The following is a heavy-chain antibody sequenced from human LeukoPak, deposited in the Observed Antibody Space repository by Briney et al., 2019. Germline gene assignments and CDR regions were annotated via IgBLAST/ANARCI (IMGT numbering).Heavy chain of an antibody. V-gene: IGHV4-4*07. CDR2: IYTSGST. CDR3: AREDSGYYYYGMDV. Sequence: SETPSLTCTVSGGSISSYYWSWVRHRPGKGLEWIGRIYTSGSTNYNPSLKSRVTMSVDTSKNQFSLKLSSVTAADTAVYYCAREDSGYYYYGMDVWGQGATVTVSS. J-gene: IGHJ6*02. CDR1: GGSISSYY. D-gene: IGHD1-26*01.